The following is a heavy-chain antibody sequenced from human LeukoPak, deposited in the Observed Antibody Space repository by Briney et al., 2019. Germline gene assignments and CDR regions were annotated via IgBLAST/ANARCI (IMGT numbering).Heavy chain of an antibody. D-gene: IGHD6-13*01. V-gene: IGHV4-59*08. CDR1: GGSISSYY. CDR2: ISYSGNT. CDR3: ARQGGYIAPLAL. J-gene: IGHJ4*02. Sequence: PSETLSLTCTVSGGSISSYYWSWIRQPPGKGLEWIGYISYSGNTNYNPPLKSRVTISVDTSKNQFSLKLTSVTAADTAVYYCARQGGYIAPLALWGQGTLATVSA.